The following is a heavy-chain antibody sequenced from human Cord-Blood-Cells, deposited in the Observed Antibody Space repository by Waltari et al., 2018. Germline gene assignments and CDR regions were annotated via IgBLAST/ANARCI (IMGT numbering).Heavy chain of an antibody. CDR2: INAGNGNT. Sequence: QVQLVQSGAEVKKPGASVKVSCKASGYTFTSYAMHWVRQAPGQRLEWMGWINAGNGNTKYSQKCQGRVTITRDTSASTAYMELSSLRSEDTAVYYCARDHIAVAGTTGVYEDYWGQGTLVTVSS. CDR1: GYTFTSYA. V-gene: IGHV1-3*01. D-gene: IGHD6-19*01. J-gene: IGHJ4*02. CDR3: ARDHIAVAGTTGVYEDY.